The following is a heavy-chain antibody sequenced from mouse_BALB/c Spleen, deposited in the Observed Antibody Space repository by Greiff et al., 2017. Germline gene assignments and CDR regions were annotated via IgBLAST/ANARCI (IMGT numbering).Heavy chain of an antibody. CDR3: ASGAY. J-gene: IGHJ3*01. CDR2: ISSGSSTI. Sequence: EVKLVESGGGLVQPGGPRKLSCAASGFTFSSFGMHWVRQAPEKGLEWVAYISSGSSTIYYADTVKGRFTISRDNPKNTLFLQMTSLRSEDTAMYYCASGAYWGQGTLVTVSA. V-gene: IGHV5-17*02. CDR1: GFTFSSFG.